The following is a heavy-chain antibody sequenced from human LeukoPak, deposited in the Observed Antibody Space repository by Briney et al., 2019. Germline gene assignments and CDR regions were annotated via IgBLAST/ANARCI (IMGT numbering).Heavy chain of an antibody. CDR2: INHSGST. D-gene: IGHD1-1*01. J-gene: IGHJ4*02. V-gene: IGHV4-34*01. CDR1: GGSFSGYY. Sequence: SETLSLTCAVYGGSFSGYYWSWIRQPPGKGLEWIGEINHSGSTNYNPSLKSRVTISVDTSKNQFSLKLSSVTAADTAVYYCARLTGRPSHNFDCWGQGTLVTVSS. CDR3: ARLTGRPSHNFDC.